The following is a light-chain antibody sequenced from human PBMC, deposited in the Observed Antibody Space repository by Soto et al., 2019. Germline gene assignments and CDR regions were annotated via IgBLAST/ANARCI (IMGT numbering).Light chain of an antibody. CDR2: GAS. Sequence: EIVMTQSPATLSVSPGERATLSCRASQSVSSNLAWYQQKPGQAPRLLLYGASTRATGIPARFSGSGSGTEFTLTISSRKSEDFAVYYCQQYHNCTPYTFGQGTKLEIK. J-gene: IGKJ2*01. CDR3: QQYHNCTPYT. V-gene: IGKV3-15*01. CDR1: QSVSSN.